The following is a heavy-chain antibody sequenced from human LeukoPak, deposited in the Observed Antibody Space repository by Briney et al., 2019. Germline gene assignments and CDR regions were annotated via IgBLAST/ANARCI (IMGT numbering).Heavy chain of an antibody. J-gene: IGHJ4*02. CDR1: EFTIDDYA. Sequence: GGSLRLSCAASEFTIDDYAMHWVRQAPGKGLEWVSSISWNSGSIDYADSVKGRFTISRDNAKNSLYLQMNSLRAEDMALYYCAKGFSRDVYSYFDYWGQGTLVTVSS. CDR2: ISWNSGSI. V-gene: IGHV3-9*03. CDR3: AKGFSRDVYSYFDY. D-gene: IGHD5-24*01.